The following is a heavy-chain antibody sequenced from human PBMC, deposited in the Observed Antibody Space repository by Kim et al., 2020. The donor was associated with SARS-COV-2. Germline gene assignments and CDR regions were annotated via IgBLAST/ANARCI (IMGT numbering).Heavy chain of an antibody. Sequence: SETLSLTCAVYGGSFSGYYWSWIRQPPGKGLEWIGEINHSGSTNYNPSLKSRVTISVDTSKNQFSLKLSSVTAADTAVYYCARTDSGSYYQGASDIWGQG. CDR3: ARTDSGSYYQGASDI. J-gene: IGHJ3*02. D-gene: IGHD1-26*01. CDR1: GGSFSGYY. CDR2: INHSGST. V-gene: IGHV4-34*01.